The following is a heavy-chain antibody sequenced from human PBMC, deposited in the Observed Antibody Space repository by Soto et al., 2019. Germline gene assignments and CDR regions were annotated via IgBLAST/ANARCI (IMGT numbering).Heavy chain of an antibody. D-gene: IGHD3-10*01. J-gene: IGHJ6*02. V-gene: IGHV3-30-3*01. CDR1: GFTFSSYA. CDR2: ISYDGSNK. Sequence: TGGSLRLSCAASGFTFSSYAMHWVRQAPGKGLEWVAVISYDGSNKYYADSVKGRFTISRDNSKNTLYLQMNSLRAEDTAVYYCARDTGYYGSGSYYDYYYYGMDVWGQGTTVTVSS. CDR3: ARDTGYYGSGSYYDYYYYGMDV.